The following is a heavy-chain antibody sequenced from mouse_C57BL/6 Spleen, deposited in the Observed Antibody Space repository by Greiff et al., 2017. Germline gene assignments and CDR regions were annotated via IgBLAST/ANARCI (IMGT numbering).Heavy chain of an antibody. V-gene: IGHV6-6*01. CDR1: GFTFSDAW. CDR3: TSPRSWFAY. Sequence: EVKLLESGGGLVQPGGSMKLSCAASGFTFSDAWMDWVRQSPEKGLEWVAEIRNKANNHATYYAESVKGRFTISKDDSKGNVYLQRNSVRAEDTGIYYCTSPRSWFAYWGQGTLVTVSA. D-gene: IGHD1-1*01. J-gene: IGHJ3*01. CDR2: IRNKANNHAT.